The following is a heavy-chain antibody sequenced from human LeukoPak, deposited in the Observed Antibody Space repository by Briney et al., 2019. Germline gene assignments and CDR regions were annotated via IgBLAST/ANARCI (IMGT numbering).Heavy chain of an antibody. J-gene: IGHJ5*02. CDR2: INWNGGST. D-gene: IGHD2-15*01. CDR1: GFTFDDYG. Sequence: GGSLRLSCAAPGFTFDDYGTSWVRQAPGKGLEWVSGINWNGGSTGYADSVKGRFTISRDNAKNSLYLQMNSLRAEDTALYHCARVARYCSGGSCYDWFDPWGQGTLVTVSS. CDR3: ARVARYCSGGSCYDWFDP. V-gene: IGHV3-20*01.